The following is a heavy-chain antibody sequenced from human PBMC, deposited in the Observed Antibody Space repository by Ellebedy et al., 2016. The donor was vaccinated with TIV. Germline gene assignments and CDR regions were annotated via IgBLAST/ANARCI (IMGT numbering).Heavy chain of an antibody. D-gene: IGHD4-17*01. CDR3: ARDSYGDYAYYYYGMDV. CDR1: GYTFSSYG. Sequence: AASVKVSCKASGYTFSSYGIGWVRQAPGQGLEWMGWISAHNGNTNYAQKLQGRVTMTTDTSTSTAYMALRSLRSDDTAVYYCARDSYGDYAYYYYGMDVWGQGTTVTVSS. V-gene: IGHV1-18*01. CDR2: ISAHNGNT. J-gene: IGHJ6*02.